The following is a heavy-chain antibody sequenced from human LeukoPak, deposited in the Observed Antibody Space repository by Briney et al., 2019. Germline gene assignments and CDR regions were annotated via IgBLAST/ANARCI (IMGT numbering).Heavy chain of an antibody. CDR2: IIPIFATA. J-gene: IGHJ4*02. CDR3: ARRYYYDNSGYFPLDY. D-gene: IGHD3-22*01. CDR1: GGTFSSYA. V-gene: IGHV1-69*05. Sequence: GASVKVSCKASGGTFSSYAISWVRQAPGQGLEWMGGIIPIFATANYAQKFQGRVTITTDESTSTAYMELSSLRSEDTAIYYCARRYYYDNSGYFPLDYWGQGTLVTVSS.